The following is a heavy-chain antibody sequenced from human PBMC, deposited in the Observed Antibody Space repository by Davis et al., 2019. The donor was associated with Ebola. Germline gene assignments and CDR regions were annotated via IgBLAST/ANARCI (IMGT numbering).Heavy chain of an antibody. CDR1: GFTFSSYW. J-gene: IGHJ6*02. CDR3: ARVGPGYYDFWSGYYTHGIDV. D-gene: IGHD3-3*01. V-gene: IGHV3-7*03. CDR2: IKQDGSEK. Sequence: GESLKISCAASGFTFSSYWMSWVRQAPGKGLEWVANIKQDGSEKYYVDSVKGRFTISRDNAKNSLYLQMNSLRAEDTAVYYCARVGPGYYDFWSGYYTHGIDVWGQGTTVTVSS.